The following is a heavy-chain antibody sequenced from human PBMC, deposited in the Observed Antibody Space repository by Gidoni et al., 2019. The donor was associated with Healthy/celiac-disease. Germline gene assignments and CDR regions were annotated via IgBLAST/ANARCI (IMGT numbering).Heavy chain of an antibody. CDR3: ARDDKEWDY. D-gene: IGHD2-8*01. CDR1: GFTFSSYA. CDR2: ISYDGSNK. Sequence: QVQLVESGGGVVQPGRSLRLSCAASGFTFSSYAMHWVRQAPGKGLEWVAVISYDGSNKYYADSVKGRFTISRDNSKNTLYLQMNSLRAEDTAVYYCARDDKEWDYWGQGTLVTVSS. J-gene: IGHJ4*02. V-gene: IGHV3-30*04.